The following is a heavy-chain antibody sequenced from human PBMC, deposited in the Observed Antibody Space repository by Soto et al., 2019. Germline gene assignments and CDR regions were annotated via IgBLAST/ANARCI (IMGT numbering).Heavy chain of an antibody. CDR1: GFTFSSYA. CDR2: ISYDGSNK. V-gene: IGHV3-30-3*01. Sequence: GGSLRLSCAASGFTFSSYAMHWVRQAPGKGLEWVAVISYDGSNKYYADSVKGRFTISRDNSKNTLYLQMNRLRAEDTAVYYCARAGGGSWSPEAFGGQYYGMDVWGQGTTVTVSS. CDR3: ARAGGGSWSPEAFGGQYYGMDV. D-gene: IGHD6-13*01. J-gene: IGHJ6*02.